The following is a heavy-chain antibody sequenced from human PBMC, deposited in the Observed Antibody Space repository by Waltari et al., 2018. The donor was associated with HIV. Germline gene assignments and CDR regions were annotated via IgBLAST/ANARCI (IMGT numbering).Heavy chain of an antibody. V-gene: IGHV1-3*01. CDR1: GYTFTSYA. CDR3: AREGRGLRSDAFDI. Sequence: QVQLVQSGAEVKKPGASVKVSCKASGYTFTSYAMHWVRQAPGQRLEWMGWINAGNGNTKYSQKFQGRVTITRDTSASTAYMELSSLRSEDTAVYYCAREGRGLRSDAFDIWGQGTMVTVSS. CDR2: INAGNGNT. J-gene: IGHJ3*02. D-gene: IGHD3-10*01.